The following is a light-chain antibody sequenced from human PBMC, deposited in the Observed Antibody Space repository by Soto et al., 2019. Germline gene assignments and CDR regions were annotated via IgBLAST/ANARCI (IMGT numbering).Light chain of an antibody. V-gene: IGLV2-14*03. CDR3: TSWTTSTTMI. CDR2: DVN. CDR1: SSDIGAYNY. Sequence: QSALTQPASVSGSPGQSITISCTGTSSDIGAYNYVSWYQQHPGKAPKLMIYDVNIRPSGVSNRFSGSKSGNTASLTISGHQAEDEADYYRTSWTTSTTMIFGGGTKLTVL. J-gene: IGLJ2*01.